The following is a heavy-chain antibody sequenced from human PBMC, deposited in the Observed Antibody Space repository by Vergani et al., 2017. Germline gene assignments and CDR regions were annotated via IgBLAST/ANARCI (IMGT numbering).Heavy chain of an antibody. V-gene: IGHV1-69*08. Sequence: QVQLVQSGAEVKKPGSSVKVSCKASGGTFSSYTISWVRQAPGQGLEWMGRIIPILGIANYAQKFQGRVTITADKSTSTAYMELSSLRSEDTAVYYCARELMWEPYWYFDLWGRGTLVTVSS. CDR1: GGTFSSYT. D-gene: IGHD1-26*01. CDR3: ARELMWEPYWYFDL. CDR2: IIPILGIA. J-gene: IGHJ2*01.